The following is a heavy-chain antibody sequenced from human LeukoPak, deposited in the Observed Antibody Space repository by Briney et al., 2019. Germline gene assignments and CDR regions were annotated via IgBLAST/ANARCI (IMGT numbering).Heavy chain of an antibody. J-gene: IGHJ4*02. D-gene: IGHD3-3*01. CDR1: GNTFTSYA. V-gene: IGHV7-4-1*02. CDR3: ARMAYDFWSGYYFDY. Sequence: ASVNVSCKASGNTFTSYAMNWVRQAPGQGLEWMGWINTNTGNPTYAQGFTGRFVFSLDTSVSTAYLQISSLKAEDTAVYYCARMAYDFWSGYYFDYWGQGTLVTVSS. CDR2: INTNTGNP.